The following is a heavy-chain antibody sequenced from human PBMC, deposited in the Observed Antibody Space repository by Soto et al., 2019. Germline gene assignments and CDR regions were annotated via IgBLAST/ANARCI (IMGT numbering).Heavy chain of an antibody. CDR2: INHGGST. J-gene: IGHJ4*02. CDR3: ARRCGSSTSCLFLLHRVATGAFDY. V-gene: IGHV4-34*01. Sequence: QVQLQQWGAGLLKPSETLSLTCAVYGGSFSGYYWSWIRQPPGKGLEWIGEINHGGSTNYNPSLKSRVTISVDTSKNQFSLKLSSVTAADTAVYYCARRCGSSTSCLFLLHRVATGAFDYWGQGTLVTVSS. CDR1: GGSFSGYY. D-gene: IGHD2-2*01.